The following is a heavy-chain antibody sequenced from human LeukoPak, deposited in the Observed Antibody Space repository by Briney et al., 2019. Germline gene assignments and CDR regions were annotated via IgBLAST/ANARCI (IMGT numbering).Heavy chain of an antibody. V-gene: IGHV3-23*01. CDR2: ISGSGGST. D-gene: IGHD4-17*01. CDR1: GFTFSSYA. J-gene: IGHJ4*02. Sequence: GGSLRLSCAASGFTFSSYAMSWVRQAPGKGLEWVSAISGSGGSTYYADSVKGRFTISRDNSKNTLYPQMNSLRAEDTAVYYCAKDEVTVTTGLYYFDYWGQGTLVTVSS. CDR3: AKDEVTVTTGLYYFDY.